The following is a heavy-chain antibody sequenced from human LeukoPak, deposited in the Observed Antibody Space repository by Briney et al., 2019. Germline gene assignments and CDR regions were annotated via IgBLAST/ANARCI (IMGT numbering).Heavy chain of an antibody. Sequence: GGSLRLSCAASGFTFSTYGMSWVRQAPGKGLEWVAIIGGSGETTIYGDSVKGRLTISRDNSKNTVYLQMNSLRAEDTAVYYCAKGGYYTQTSFDYWGQGTLVTVSS. D-gene: IGHD3-3*01. CDR3: AKGGYYTQTSFDY. J-gene: IGHJ4*02. V-gene: IGHV3-23*01. CDR2: IGGSGETT. CDR1: GFTFSTYG.